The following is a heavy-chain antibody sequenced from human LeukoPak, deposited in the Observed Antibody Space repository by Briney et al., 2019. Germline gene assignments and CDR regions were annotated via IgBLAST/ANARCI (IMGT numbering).Heavy chain of an antibody. CDR2: ISSSSSYI. V-gene: IGHV3-21*01. Sequence: PGGSLRLSCAASGFTFSSYEMNWVRQAPGKGLEWVSSISSSSSYIYYADSVKGRFTISRDNAKNSLYLQMNSLRAEDTAVYYCAKDTTAAYGFDYWGQGTLVTVSS. D-gene: IGHD6-13*01. CDR3: AKDTTAAYGFDY. J-gene: IGHJ4*02. CDR1: GFTFSSYE.